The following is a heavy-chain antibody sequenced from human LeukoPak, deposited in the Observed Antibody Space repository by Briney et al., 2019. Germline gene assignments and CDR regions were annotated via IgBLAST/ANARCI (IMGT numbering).Heavy chain of an antibody. Sequence: PGGSLRLSCAASGFAFSSYAMSWVRQAPGKGLEWVSAISGSGGSTYYADSVKGRFTISRDNSKNTLYLQMNSLRAEDTAVYYCAKDGHYYYYYMDVWGKGTTVTVSS. D-gene: IGHD3/OR15-3a*01. CDR1: GFAFSSYA. CDR2: ISGSGGST. CDR3: AKDGHYYYYYMDV. V-gene: IGHV3-23*01. J-gene: IGHJ6*03.